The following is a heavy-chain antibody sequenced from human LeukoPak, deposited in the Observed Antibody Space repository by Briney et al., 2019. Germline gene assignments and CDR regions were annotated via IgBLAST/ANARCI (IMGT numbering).Heavy chain of an antibody. Sequence: GGSLRLSRAASGFTFSSYSMNWVRQAPGKGLEWVSSIRTSSSYIYYADSVKGRFTISRDNTKNSLYLQMNSLRAEDTAVYYCARCLEGGDILTGSGYWGQGTLVTVSS. CDR2: IRTSSSYI. J-gene: IGHJ4*02. D-gene: IGHD3-9*01. CDR3: ARCLEGGDILTGSGY. CDR1: GFTFSSYS. V-gene: IGHV3-21*01.